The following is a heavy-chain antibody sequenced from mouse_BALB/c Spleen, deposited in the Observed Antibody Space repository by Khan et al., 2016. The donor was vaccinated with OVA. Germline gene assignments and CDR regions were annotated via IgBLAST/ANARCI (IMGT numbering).Heavy chain of an antibody. CDR3: TRRGTTRATLWFAY. Sequence: QVQLMESGAELVKPGASVKLSCKASGYTFTSYYMYWLKQRPGQGLEWIGEINPSNGGTNFNEKFKSKATLFVDKSSSTAYMQLSSLTSEDAAVEYCTRRGTTRATLWFAYWGQGTLVTVSA. D-gene: IGHD3-2*01. J-gene: IGHJ3*01. V-gene: IGHV1S81*02. CDR1: GYTFTSYY. CDR2: INPSNGGT.